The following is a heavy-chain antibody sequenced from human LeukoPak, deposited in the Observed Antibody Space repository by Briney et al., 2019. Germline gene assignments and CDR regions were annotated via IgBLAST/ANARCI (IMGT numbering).Heavy chain of an antibody. CDR1: GFTFSSYE. D-gene: IGHD5-12*01. V-gene: IGHV3-66*01. J-gene: IGHJ4*02. CDR2: IYSVGTT. Sequence: GGSLRLSCAASGFTFSSYEMNWVRQAPGKGLEWVSFIYSVGTTFYADSVKGRFTISRDTSKNTLYLQMNSLRAEDTAVYYCAKDGAWLRFDDWGQGILVSVSS. CDR3: AKDGAWLRFDD.